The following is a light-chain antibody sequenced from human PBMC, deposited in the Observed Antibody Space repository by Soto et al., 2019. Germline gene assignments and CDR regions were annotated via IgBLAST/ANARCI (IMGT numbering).Light chain of an antibody. CDR3: SSYTSSSPLV. CDR1: SSDVGGYNY. J-gene: IGLJ2*01. V-gene: IGLV2-14*01. CDR2: DVS. Sequence: QSALTQPASVSGSPGQSITISCTGTSSDVGGYNYVSWYQQHPGKAPKLMIYDVSNRPSGVSNRFSGSKSGNTASLTISGLQAEDEADYYWSSYTSSSPLVFGGGTKVTVL.